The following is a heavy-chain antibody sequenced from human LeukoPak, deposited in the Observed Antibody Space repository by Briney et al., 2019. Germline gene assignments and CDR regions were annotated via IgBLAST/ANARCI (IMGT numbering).Heavy chain of an antibody. V-gene: IGHV4-34*01. D-gene: IGHD3-22*01. CDR1: GGSFSDYY. Sequence: SETLSLTCAVYGGSFSDYYWSRIRQPPGKGLEWIGEINHSGSTNYKVSLKSRVTISVDTSKNQFSLKLSSVTAADTAFYYCARGDYDSSGPKDAFDIWGQGTMVTVSS. J-gene: IGHJ3*02. CDR3: ARGDYDSSGPKDAFDI. CDR2: INHSGST.